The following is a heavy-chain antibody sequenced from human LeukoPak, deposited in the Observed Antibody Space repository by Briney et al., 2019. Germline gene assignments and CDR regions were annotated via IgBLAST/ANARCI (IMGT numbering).Heavy chain of an antibody. Sequence: SETLSLTWAVYGESFSGYYWSWIRQPPGKGLEWIGYIYHSGSTYYNPSLKSRVTMSVDRSKNQFSLKLSSVTAADTAVYYCARSSMIVVDWGQGTLVTVSS. CDR3: ARSSMIVVD. J-gene: IGHJ4*02. CDR2: IYHSGST. CDR1: GESFSGYY. V-gene: IGHV4-34*01. D-gene: IGHD3-22*01.